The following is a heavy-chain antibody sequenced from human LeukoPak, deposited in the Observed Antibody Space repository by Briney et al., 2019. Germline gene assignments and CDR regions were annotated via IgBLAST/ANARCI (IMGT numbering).Heavy chain of an antibody. J-gene: IGHJ4*02. V-gene: IGHV1-18*04. D-gene: IGHD6-19*01. Sequence: ASVKVSCKASGYTFNIYGVSWVRQAPGQGLEWMGWISAYNGDTKYAEKLQGRVTMTTDTSTSTAYMELRSLRSDDTAVYYCASDPSNTSGWYVYFDYWGQGTLVTVSS. CDR2: ISAYNGDT. CDR1: GYTFNIYG. CDR3: ASDPSNTSGWYVYFDY.